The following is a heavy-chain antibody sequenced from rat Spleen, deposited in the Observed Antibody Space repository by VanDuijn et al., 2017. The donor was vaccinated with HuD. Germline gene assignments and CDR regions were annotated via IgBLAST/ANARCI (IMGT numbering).Heavy chain of an antibody. V-gene: IGHV5S23*01. Sequence: EVQLVESGGGLVEPGRSLKVSCVGSEFAFTDYDMAWVRQAPTKGLEWVASITNGGDTTYYRDSVKGRFTISRDNAKSTLYLQMDSLRSEDTATYYCARGGALDAWGQGASVTVSS. CDR2: ITNGGDTT. J-gene: IGHJ4*01. D-gene: IGHD4-3*01. CDR3: ARGGALDA. CDR1: EFAFTDYD.